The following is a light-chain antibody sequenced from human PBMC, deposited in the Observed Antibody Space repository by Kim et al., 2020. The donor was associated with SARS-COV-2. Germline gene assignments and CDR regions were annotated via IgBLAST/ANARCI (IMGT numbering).Light chain of an antibody. Sequence: DIQLTQSPSFLSASVGDRVTITCRASQGISTYLAWFHQKPGKAPNLLIYSASTLQSGVPSRFSSSGSGTEFTLTITSLQPEDSATYYCQHLNSYPLTFGGGTKVDIK. CDR2: SAS. J-gene: IGKJ4*01. V-gene: IGKV1-9*01. CDR3: QHLNSYPLT. CDR1: QGISTY.